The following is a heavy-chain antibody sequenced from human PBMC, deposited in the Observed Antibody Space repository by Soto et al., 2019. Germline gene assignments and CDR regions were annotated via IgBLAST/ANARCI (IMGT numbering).Heavy chain of an antibody. V-gene: IGHV4-39*01. CDR2: IYYSGST. CDR3: AIPPTYDSSGYTDY. Sequence: SETLSLTCTVSGGSISSSSYYWGWIRQPPGKGLEWIGSIYYSGSTYYNPSLKSRVTISVDTSKNQFSLKLSSVTAADTAVYYCAIPPTYDSSGYTDYWGQGTLVTVSS. D-gene: IGHD3-22*01. CDR1: GGSISSSSYY. J-gene: IGHJ4*02.